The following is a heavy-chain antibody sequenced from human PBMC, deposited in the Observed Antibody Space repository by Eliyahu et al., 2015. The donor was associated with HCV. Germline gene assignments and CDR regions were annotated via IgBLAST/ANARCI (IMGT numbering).Heavy chain of an antibody. CDR2: ISSSSSTI. CDR1: GXTXXXYS. D-gene: IGHD4-23*01. J-gene: IGHJ2*01. V-gene: IGHV3-48*02. Sequence: EVQLVESGGGLVQPGGSLRXSCEXSGXTXXXYSMNWVRQAQGKGLEWVSYISSSSSTIYYADSVKGRFTISRDNAKNSLYLQMNSLRDEDTAVYYCARDSDGDYVGNSMWYFDLWGRGTLVTVSS. CDR3: ARDSDGDYVGNSMWYFDL.